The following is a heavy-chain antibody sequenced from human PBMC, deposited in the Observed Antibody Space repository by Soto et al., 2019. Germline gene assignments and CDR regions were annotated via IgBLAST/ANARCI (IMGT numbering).Heavy chain of an antibody. Sequence: QLQLQESGPGLVKPSETLSLTCTVSGGSISSFNYFWGWIRQPPGKGLEWIGSLYYSGNTYYNPSLQSRVTISVDKSKKQCTLTLRSVTAADPAVYYCARGGGSTFNWFDPWGQGTLVTVSP. CDR3: ARGGGSTFNWFDP. V-gene: IGHV4-39*01. J-gene: IGHJ5*02. D-gene: IGHD2-15*01. CDR1: GGSISSFNYF. CDR2: LYYSGNT.